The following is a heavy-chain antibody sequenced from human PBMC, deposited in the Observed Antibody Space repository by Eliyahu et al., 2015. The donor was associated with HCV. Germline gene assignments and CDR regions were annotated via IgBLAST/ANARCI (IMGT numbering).Heavy chain of an antibody. CDR3: ARGPHYEILTGCDY. CDR1: GFPFSSYA. V-gene: IGHV3-30*04. CDR2: ISNDGGNK. D-gene: IGHD3-9*01. Sequence: QVQLVESGGGAVQPGRSLRLSCAAXGFPFSSYAMYWVRQAPGKGLEWVALISNDGGNKYYADSVKGRFTISRDNSRNTLYLQMNSLRGEDTSVYYCARGPHYEILTGCDYWGQGTLVTVSS. J-gene: IGHJ4*02.